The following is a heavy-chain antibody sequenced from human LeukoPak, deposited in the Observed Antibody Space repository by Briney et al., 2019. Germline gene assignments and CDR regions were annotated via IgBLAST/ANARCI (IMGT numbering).Heavy chain of an antibody. CDR2: IYYSGST. CDR1: DGSISSYY. Sequence: PSETLSLTCTVSDGSISSYYWSWIRQPPGKGLEWIGYIYYSGSTNYNPSLKSRVTISVDTSKNQFSLKLSSVTAADTAVYYCAREKWWLVPGIYDYWGQGTLVTVSS. D-gene: IGHD6-19*01. J-gene: IGHJ4*02. CDR3: AREKWWLVPGIYDY. V-gene: IGHV4-59*12.